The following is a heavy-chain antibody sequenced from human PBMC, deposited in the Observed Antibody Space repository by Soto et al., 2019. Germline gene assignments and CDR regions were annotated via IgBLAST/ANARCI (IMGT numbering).Heavy chain of an antibody. CDR1: GYTFTRYG. V-gene: IGHV1-18*01. CDR2: ISGYNGDT. D-gene: IGHD2-8*01. J-gene: IGHJ6*02. CDR3: AKNGQPPYYYYGLDV. Sequence: ASVKVSCKASGYTFTRYGISWVRQAPGQGLEWMGWISGYNGDTNHAQKIQGRVSMTIDTSTTTAYMELRSLTSDDTAVYYCAKNGQPPYYYYGLDVWG.